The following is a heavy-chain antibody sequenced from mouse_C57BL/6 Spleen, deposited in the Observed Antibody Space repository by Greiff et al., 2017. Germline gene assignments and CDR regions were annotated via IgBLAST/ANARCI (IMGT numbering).Heavy chain of an antibody. CDR2: ISRGSSTI. CDR3: AKGYGYFDY. D-gene: IGHD2-2*01. J-gene: IGHJ2*01. Sequence: VQLKESGGGLVKPGGSLKLSCAASGFTFTDYGMHWVRQAPEKGLEWVAYISRGSSTIYYADTVKGRCTIARDNAKNTLYLQMTSLRSEDTAMXYCAKGYGYFDYWGQGTTLTVSS. V-gene: IGHV5-17*01. CDR1: GFTFTDYG.